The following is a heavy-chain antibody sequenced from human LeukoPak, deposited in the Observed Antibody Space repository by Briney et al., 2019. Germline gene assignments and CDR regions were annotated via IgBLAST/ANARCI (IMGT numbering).Heavy chain of an antibody. CDR1: GFTFSSYA. D-gene: IGHD1-26*01. J-gene: IGHJ4*02. CDR3: ARENGGSYGQ. Sequence: GGSLRLSCAASGFTFSSYAMHWVRQAPGKGLEWVAVISYDGSNKYYADSVKGRFTISRDNAKNSLYLQMNSLRAEDTAVYYCARENGGSYGQWGQGTLVTVSS. V-gene: IGHV3-30-3*01. CDR2: ISYDGSNK.